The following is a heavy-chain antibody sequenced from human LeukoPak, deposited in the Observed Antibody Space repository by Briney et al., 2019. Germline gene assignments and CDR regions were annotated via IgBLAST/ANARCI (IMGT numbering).Heavy chain of an antibody. D-gene: IGHD6-13*01. CDR3: AREAGRGRAAERVYT. CDR2: ISVYYGNT. V-gene: IGHV1-18*01. J-gene: IGHJ5*02. Sequence: ASVKVSCKASGYTFTNYGISWVRQAPGQGLEWMGWISVYYGNTDYVQRFQGRVTMTTDTSSSTAYMELRSLRSDDTAVYYCAREAGRGRAAERVYTWGPGTLGTVSS. CDR1: GYTFTNYG.